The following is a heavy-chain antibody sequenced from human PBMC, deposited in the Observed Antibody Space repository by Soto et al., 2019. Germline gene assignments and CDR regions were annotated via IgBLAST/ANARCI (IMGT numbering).Heavy chain of an antibody. CDR1: AYTFTGYT. CDR2: ISTFNGNT. V-gene: IGHV1-18*04. Sequence: QVHLVQSGTEVKEPGASVKVSCKASAYTFTGYTINWVRQAPGQGLEWMGWISTFNGNTKYAGKFEGRVTMTTNTSTPTSYMELTSLTFDVTAVYFCARGTVTSGRWFGPGGQGTLFSVSS. D-gene: IGHD4-17*01. CDR3: ARGTVTSGRWFGP. J-gene: IGHJ5*02.